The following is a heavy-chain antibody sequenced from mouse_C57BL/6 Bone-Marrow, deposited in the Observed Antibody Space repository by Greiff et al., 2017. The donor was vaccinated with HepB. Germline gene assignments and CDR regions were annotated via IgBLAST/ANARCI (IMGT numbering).Heavy chain of an antibody. J-gene: IGHJ3*01. CDR1: GFTFSDYY. D-gene: IGHD2-3*01. CDR3: ARHADGYPWFAY. CDR2: ISNGGGST. Sequence: EVQGVESGGGLVQPGGSLKLSCAASGFTFSDYYMYWVRQTPEKRLEWVAYISNGGGSTYYPDTVKGRFTISRDNAKNTLYLQMSRLKSEDTAMYYCARHADGYPWFAYWGQGTLVTVSA. V-gene: IGHV5-12*01.